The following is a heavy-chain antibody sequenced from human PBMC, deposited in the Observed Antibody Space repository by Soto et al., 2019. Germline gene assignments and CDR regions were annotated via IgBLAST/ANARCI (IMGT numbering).Heavy chain of an antibody. J-gene: IGHJ6*02. V-gene: IGHV3-48*01. CDR2: ISSSSNSI. CDR1: GFTFSRYS. D-gene: IGHD5-18*01. CDR3: ARDWAYSSTPYYYYGMDV. Sequence: GGSLRLSCAASGFTFSRYSMNWVRQAPGKGLEWVSYISSSSNSIYYADSVKGRFTISRDNSKNTLYLQMNSLRAEDTAVYYCARDWAYSSTPYYYYGMDVWGQGTTVTVSS.